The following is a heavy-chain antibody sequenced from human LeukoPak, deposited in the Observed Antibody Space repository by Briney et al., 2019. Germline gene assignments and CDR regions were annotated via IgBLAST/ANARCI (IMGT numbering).Heavy chain of an antibody. Sequence: QTLSLTCDISGDSVSSNSAAWNWIRQSPSRGLEWLGRTYYRSRWYNDYAVSVKSRITINPDTSKNQFSLQVNSVTPEDTAVYYCARGMRYSSGWTFDYWGQGTLVTVSS. CDR1: GDSVSSNSAA. CDR3: ARGMRYSSGWTFDY. V-gene: IGHV6-1*01. D-gene: IGHD6-19*01. CDR2: TYYRSRWYN. J-gene: IGHJ4*02.